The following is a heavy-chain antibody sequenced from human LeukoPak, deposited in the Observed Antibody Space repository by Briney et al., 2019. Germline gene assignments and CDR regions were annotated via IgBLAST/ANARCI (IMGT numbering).Heavy chain of an antibody. CDR2: IYPGDSDT. V-gene: IGHV5-51*01. CDR3: ARQIHDHILTGYYPSGFDY. CDR1: GYSLTNYW. Sequence: GESLKISCKGSGYSLTNYWIGWVRQMPGKGLEWTGIIYPGDSDTRYSPSFQGQVTISADKSISTAYLQWSSLKASDTAMYYCARQIHDHILTGYYPSGFDYWGQGTLVTVSS. J-gene: IGHJ4*02. D-gene: IGHD3-9*01.